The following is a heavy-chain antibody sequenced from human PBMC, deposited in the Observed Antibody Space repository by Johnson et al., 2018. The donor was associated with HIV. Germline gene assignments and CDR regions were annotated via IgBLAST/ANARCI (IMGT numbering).Heavy chain of an antibody. Sequence: VQLVESGGGLVQPGRSLRLSCASSGFTVSSHYMSWVRQAPGKGLEWVSVIYSGGSTYYADSVKGRFTISIDNSKNTLYLQMNSLRAEDTAVYYCASLSSSGAFDIWGQGTMVTVSS. V-gene: IGHV3-66*01. J-gene: IGHJ3*02. CDR3: ASLSSSGAFDI. CDR1: GFTVSSHY. CDR2: IYSGGST. D-gene: IGHD6-6*01.